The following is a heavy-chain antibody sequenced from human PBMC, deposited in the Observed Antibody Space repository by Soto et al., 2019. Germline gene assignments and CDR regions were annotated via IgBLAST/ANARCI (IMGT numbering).Heavy chain of an antibody. CDR1: DVSFSGYY. Sequence: PSETLSLTCAVYDVSFSGYYWSWIRQPPGKGLEWIGEINHSGSTNYNPSLKSRVTISVDTSKNQFSLKLSSVTAADTAVYYCASRGTTTDCSGGSCYARVFDYWGQGTLVTVSS. CDR3: ASRGTTTDCSGGSCYARVFDY. J-gene: IGHJ4*02. D-gene: IGHD2-15*01. V-gene: IGHV4-34*01. CDR2: INHSGST.